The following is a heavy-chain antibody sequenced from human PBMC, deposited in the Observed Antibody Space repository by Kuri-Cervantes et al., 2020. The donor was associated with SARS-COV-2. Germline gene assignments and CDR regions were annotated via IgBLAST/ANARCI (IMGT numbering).Heavy chain of an antibody. V-gene: IGHV4-39*01. Sequence: RQPPGKGLEWIGSIYYSGSTYYNPSLKSRVTISVDTSKNQFSLKLSSVTAADTAVYYCASPNLDYYMDVWGKGTTVTVSS. CDR2: IYYSGST. CDR3: ASPNLDYYMDV. J-gene: IGHJ6*03.